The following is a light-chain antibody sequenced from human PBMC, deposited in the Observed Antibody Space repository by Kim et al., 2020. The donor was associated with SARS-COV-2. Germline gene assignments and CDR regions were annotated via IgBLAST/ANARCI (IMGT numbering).Light chain of an antibody. CDR1: QSISSN. V-gene: IGKV3-15*01. CDR3: KKYNKWHTRK. J-gene: IGKJ4*02. CDR2: GAS. Sequence: EIVMTQSPATLSVSPGERATLSCRASQSISSNLAWYQQKPGQAPSLIIYGASTRATGIPDRFSGSGYGTEFTLTISSLQSEDVGVYYWKKYNKWHTRKFGGGNKVDIK.